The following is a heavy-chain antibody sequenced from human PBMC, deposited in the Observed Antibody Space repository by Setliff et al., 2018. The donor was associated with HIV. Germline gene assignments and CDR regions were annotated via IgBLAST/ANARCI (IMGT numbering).Heavy chain of an antibody. CDR3: AKELAASGLGYFDS. J-gene: IGHJ4*02. D-gene: IGHD3-22*01. CDR2: ILITGERT. CDR1: GFTFSNYA. V-gene: IGHV3-23*01. Sequence: PGGSLRLSCAASGFTFSNYAMSCVRQAPGEGLEWVPAILITGERTFYADSVKGRFTISRDNSKNTVYLQMNSRSAEDTADYYCAKELAASGLGYFDSWGRGILVTVSS.